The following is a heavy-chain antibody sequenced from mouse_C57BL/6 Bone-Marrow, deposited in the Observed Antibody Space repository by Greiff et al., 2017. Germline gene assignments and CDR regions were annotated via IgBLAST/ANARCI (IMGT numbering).Heavy chain of an antibody. V-gene: IGHV1-81*01. CDR3: ASGFAY. J-gene: IGHJ3*01. CDR1: GYTFTSYG. Sequence: QVQLQQPGAELARPGASVKLSCKASGYTFTSYGISWVKQRTGQGLEWIGEIYPRSGNTYYNEKFKGKATLTADKSSSTAYMELRSLTSEDSAVYFCASGFAYWGQGTLVTVSA. CDR2: IYPRSGNT.